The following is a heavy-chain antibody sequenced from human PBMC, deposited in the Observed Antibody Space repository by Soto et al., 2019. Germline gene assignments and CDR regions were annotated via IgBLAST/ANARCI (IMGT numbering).Heavy chain of an antibody. Sequence: PGGSLRLSCAASGFTFSSYAMSWVRQAPGKGLEWVSAISGSGGSPYYADSVKGRFTISRDNSKNTLYLQMNSLRAEDTALFYCAKGFKDWFGESPFDYWGQGTLVTVSS. V-gene: IGHV3-23*01. CDR3: AKGFKDWFGESPFDY. D-gene: IGHD3-10*01. J-gene: IGHJ4*02. CDR2: ISGSGGSP. CDR1: GFTFSSYA.